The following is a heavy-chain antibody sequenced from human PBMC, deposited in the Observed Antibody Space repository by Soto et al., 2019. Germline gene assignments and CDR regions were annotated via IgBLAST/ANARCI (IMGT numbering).Heavy chain of an antibody. J-gene: IGHJ5*02. Sequence: GGSLRLSCAASGFTFSSYGMHWVRQAPGKGLEWVAVISYDGSNKYYADSVKGRFTISRDNSKNTLYLQMNSLRAEDTAVYYCAKDLVGALGWFDPWGQGTLVTVSS. D-gene: IGHD3-10*01. CDR3: AKDLVGALGWFDP. CDR2: ISYDGSNK. V-gene: IGHV3-30*18. CDR1: GFTFSSYG.